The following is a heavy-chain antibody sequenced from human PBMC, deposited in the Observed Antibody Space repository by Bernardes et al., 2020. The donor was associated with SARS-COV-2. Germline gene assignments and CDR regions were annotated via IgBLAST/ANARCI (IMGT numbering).Heavy chain of an antibody. Sequence: GGSLRLSCAASGFDFKTAWMAWVRQAPGQGLEWVGRIKNKGSGGTSDYAAPVKGRFTISRDDSQNTLYLQMIDLKPEDTAVYYCTWQYYTRLHPWGQGTLVTVSS. D-gene: IGHD3-3*01. J-gene: IGHJ5*02. CDR1: GFDFKTAW. V-gene: IGHV3-15*01. CDR2: IKNKGSGGTS. CDR3: TWQYYTRLHP.